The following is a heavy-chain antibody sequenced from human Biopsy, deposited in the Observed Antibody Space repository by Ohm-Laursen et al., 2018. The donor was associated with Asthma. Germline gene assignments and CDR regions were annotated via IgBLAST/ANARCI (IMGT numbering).Heavy chain of an antibody. J-gene: IGHJ6*02. V-gene: IGHV3-33*01. CDR1: GFTFSSYG. CDR3: ARDIVATMIGYYYYGMDV. CDR2: IWFDGGNK. D-gene: IGHD5-12*01. Sequence: SLRLSCTASGFTFSSYGMHWVRQAPGKGLEWVAVIWFDGGNKYYADSVKGRFIISRDNSKNTLYLQMNSLRAEDTAVYYCARDIVATMIGYYYYGMDVWGQGTTVTVSS.